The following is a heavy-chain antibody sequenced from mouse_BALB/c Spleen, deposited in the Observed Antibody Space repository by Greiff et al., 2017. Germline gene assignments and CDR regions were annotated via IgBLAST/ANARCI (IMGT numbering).Heavy chain of an antibody. D-gene: IGHD2-4*01. Sequence: EVKLVESGGDLVKPGGSLKLSCAASGFTFSSYGMSWVRQTPDKRLEWVATISSGGSYTFYPDSVKGRFTISRDNAKNTLYLQMSSLKSEDTAMYYGARQGNYDYVYYAMDYWGQGTSVTVSS. CDR1: GFTFSSYG. CDR2: ISSGGSYT. J-gene: IGHJ4*01. V-gene: IGHV5-6*02. CDR3: ARQGNYDYVYYAMDY.